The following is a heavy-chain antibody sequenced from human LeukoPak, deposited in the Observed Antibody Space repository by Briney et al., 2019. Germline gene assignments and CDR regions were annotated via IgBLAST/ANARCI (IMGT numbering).Heavy chain of an antibody. D-gene: IGHD2-15*01. Sequence: TGGSLRLSCAASGFTFSDYYMAWIRQAPGKGLEWISYITSNSYSMYYADSVEGRFTISRDNAEGSVFLQMDGLRVEDTAVYYCATEVDRSFDHWGQGVLVTVSS. CDR1: GFTFSDYY. V-gene: IGHV3-11*01. CDR2: ITSNSYSM. J-gene: IGHJ4*02. CDR3: ATEVDRSFDH.